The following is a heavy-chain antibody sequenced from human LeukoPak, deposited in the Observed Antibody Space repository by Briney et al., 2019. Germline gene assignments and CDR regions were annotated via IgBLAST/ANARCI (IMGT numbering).Heavy chain of an antibody. CDR1: GGSFSGYY. CDR3: ARAFPRGRPVYYFDY. J-gene: IGHJ4*02. CDR2: INHSGST. D-gene: IGHD2-21*01. Sequence: SETLSLTCAVYGGSFSGYYWSWIRQPPGKGLEWIGEINHSGSTNYNPSLKSRVTISVDTSKNQFSLELSSVTAADTAVYYCARAFPRGRPVYYFDYWGQGTLVTVSS. V-gene: IGHV4-34*01.